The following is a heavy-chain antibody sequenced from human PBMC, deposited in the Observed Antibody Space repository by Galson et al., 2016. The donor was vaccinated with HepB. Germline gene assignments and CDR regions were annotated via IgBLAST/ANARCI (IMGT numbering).Heavy chain of an antibody. CDR1: GGSISSGDYY. CDR2: LYYSGTT. J-gene: IGHJ4*02. D-gene: IGHD3-22*01. V-gene: IGHV4-30-4*01. Sequence: TLSLTCTVSGGSISSGDYYWTWIRQPPGKGLEWIGYLYYSGTTYYNPSLKSRISMSVDTSMNQFSLKLISVTAADTAVYYCARGAPSYYFDSSAYCDNWGQGTLVTVSS. CDR3: ARGAPSYYFDSSAYCDN.